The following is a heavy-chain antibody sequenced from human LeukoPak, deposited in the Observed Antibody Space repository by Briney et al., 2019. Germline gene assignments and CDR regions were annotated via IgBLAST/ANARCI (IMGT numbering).Heavy chain of an antibody. J-gene: IGHJ5*02. CDR2: INHSGST. CDR3: ARADSGYDSDWFDP. CDR1: GGSFSGYY. D-gene: IGHD5-12*01. V-gene: IGHV4-34*01. Sequence: SETLSLTCAVYGGSFSGYYWSWIRQPPGKGLEWNGEINHSGSTNYNPSLKSRVTISINTSKNQFSLKLSSVTAADTAVYYCARADSGYDSDWFDPWGRGTLVTVSS.